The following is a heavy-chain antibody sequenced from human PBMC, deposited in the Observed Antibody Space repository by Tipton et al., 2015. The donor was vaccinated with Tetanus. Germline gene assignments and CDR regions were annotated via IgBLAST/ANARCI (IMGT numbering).Heavy chain of an antibody. V-gene: IGHV4-31*02. CDR1: GEALVRGGYY. D-gene: IGHD6-13*01. J-gene: IGHJ5*02. CDR3: ARDFGSNHNWFDP. CDR2: IYHTGAA. Sequence: GEALVRGGYYWTWIRHLPGKGLEWIGHIYHTGAAHYNPSLKSRVTLSVDMSKNQFFLKMISMTAADTAVYFCARDFGSNHNWFDPWGQGTPVTVSS.